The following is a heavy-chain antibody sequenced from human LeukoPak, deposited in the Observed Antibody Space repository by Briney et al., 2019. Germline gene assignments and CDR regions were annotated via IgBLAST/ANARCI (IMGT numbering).Heavy chain of an antibody. Sequence: GGSLRLSCAASGFTFSSYEMNWVRQAPGKGLEWVSYISSSGSTMYYADSVKGRFTISRDNAKNSLYLQMNSLRAEDTAVYYCAELGITMIGGVWGKGTTVTISS. V-gene: IGHV3-48*03. J-gene: IGHJ6*04. D-gene: IGHD3-10*02. CDR2: ISSSGSTM. CDR3: AELGITMIGGV. CDR1: GFTFSSYE.